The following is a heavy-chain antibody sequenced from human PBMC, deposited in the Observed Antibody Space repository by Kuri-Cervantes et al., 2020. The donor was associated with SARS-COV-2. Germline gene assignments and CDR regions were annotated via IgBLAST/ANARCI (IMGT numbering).Heavy chain of an antibody. V-gene: IGHV3-11*04. Sequence: GGSLRLSCTASGFIFSDYYMTWIRQAPGKGLEWVSNIGPSGTTKYYADSVKGRFTISRDNAKNSLYLQMSSLRAEDTAVYYCASGPLFEVVPYDYWGQGTLVTVSS. D-gene: IGHD3-3*01. J-gene: IGHJ4*02. CDR3: ASGPLFEVVPYDY. CDR2: IGPSGTTK. CDR1: GFIFSDYY.